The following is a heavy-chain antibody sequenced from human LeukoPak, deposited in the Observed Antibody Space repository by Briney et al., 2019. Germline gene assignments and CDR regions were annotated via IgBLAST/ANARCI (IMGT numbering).Heavy chain of an antibody. J-gene: IGHJ5*02. Sequence: SVKVSCKASGGTFSSYAISWVRQAPGQGLEWMGGIIPIFGTANYAQKFQGRVTITTDESTSTAYMELSSLRSEDTAVYYCARGTSPPFGYCSSTSCYFNWFDPWGQGTLVTVSS. D-gene: IGHD2-2*01. CDR1: GGTFSSYA. CDR2: IIPIFGTA. CDR3: ARGTSPPFGYCSSTSCYFNWFDP. V-gene: IGHV1-69*05.